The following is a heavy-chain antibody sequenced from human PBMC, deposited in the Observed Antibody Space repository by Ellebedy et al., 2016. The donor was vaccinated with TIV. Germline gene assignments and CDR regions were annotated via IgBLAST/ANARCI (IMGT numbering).Heavy chain of an antibody. CDR1: GFTFSNYW. D-gene: IGHD4-17*01. V-gene: IGHV3-74*01. CDR2: ISPDGTST. CDR3: AGPGGGTTLDY. J-gene: IGHJ4*02. Sequence: PGGSLRLSCAASGFTFSNYWMHWVRQDPGKGLVWVSRISPDGTSTTYADSVKGRFTISRDNAKNTLYLQMTSLRAEDSAVYYCAGPGGGTTLDYWGQGTLVTVSS.